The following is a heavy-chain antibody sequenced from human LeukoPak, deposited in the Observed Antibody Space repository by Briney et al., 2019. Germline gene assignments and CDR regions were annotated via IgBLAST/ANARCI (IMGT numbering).Heavy chain of an antibody. CDR2: ISGGSDTI. J-gene: IGHJ4*02. CDR3: ARDLGRDRYFDS. CDR1: GFTFSPYP. V-gene: IGHV3-48*04. Sequence: GGSLRLSCAASGFTFSPYPMNWVRQAPGKGLEWVSYISGGSDTIHYADSVKGLFTMSRDNAKNSLYLQMNSLRAEDTAVYYCARDLGRDRYFDSWGQGTLVTVSS. D-gene: IGHD5-24*01.